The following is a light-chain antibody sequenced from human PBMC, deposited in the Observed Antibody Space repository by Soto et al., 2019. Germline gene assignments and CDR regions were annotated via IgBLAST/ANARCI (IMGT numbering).Light chain of an antibody. Sequence: DIQMTQSPSSLSASVGDRVTITCQASQDINKNLIWYQQKPGKAPKXXIYDASDLETGVPSRVSGSGSGTGFTFTISSLQPEDFETYYCQQYESLPLTFGQGTRLEIK. J-gene: IGKJ5*01. CDR1: QDINKN. V-gene: IGKV1-33*01. CDR2: DAS. CDR3: QQYESLPLT.